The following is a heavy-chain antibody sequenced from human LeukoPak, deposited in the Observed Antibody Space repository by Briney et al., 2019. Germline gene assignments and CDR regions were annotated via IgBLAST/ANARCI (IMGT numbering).Heavy chain of an antibody. V-gene: IGHV4-59*01. Sequence: SETLSLTCTVSGGSISSYYWSWIRQPPGKGLEWIGYIYYSGSTNYNPSLKSRVTISVDTSKNQFSLKLSSVTAADPAVYYCARAENGLSYWGQGTLVTVSS. CDR1: GGSISSYY. J-gene: IGHJ4*02. CDR2: IYYSGST. D-gene: IGHD3-16*01. CDR3: ARAENGLSY.